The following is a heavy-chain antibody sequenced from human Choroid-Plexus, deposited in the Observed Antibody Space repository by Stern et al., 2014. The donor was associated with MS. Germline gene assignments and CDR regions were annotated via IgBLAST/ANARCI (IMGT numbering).Heavy chain of an antibody. J-gene: IGHJ5*02. V-gene: IGHV3-30*18. Sequence: VQLVESGVGVVQPGRPLRLSCVASGFTFGSCAMHWVRQAPGKGLECVAGVSYDGSNKYYADSVKGRFTISRDNSQNTLYMQMSSLRPEDTAVYYCAKDRQYLTYFFDHWGQGSLVTVSS. D-gene: IGHD2/OR15-2a*01. CDR1: GFTFGSCA. CDR3: AKDRQYLTYFFDH. CDR2: VSYDGSNK.